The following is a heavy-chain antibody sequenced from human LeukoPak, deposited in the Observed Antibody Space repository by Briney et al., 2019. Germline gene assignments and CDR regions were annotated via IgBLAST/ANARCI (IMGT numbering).Heavy chain of an antibody. V-gene: IGHV3-30*03. J-gene: IGHJ4*02. D-gene: IGHD6-13*01. CDR1: GFTFSSYG. Sequence: PGRSLSLSCAASGFTFSSYGMRWVRQAPGKGLEWVAVISYDGSNKYYADSVKGRFTISRDNSKNTLYLQMNSLRAEDTAVYYCSWYLFDYWGQGTLVTVSS. CDR2: ISYDGSNK. CDR3: SWYLFDY.